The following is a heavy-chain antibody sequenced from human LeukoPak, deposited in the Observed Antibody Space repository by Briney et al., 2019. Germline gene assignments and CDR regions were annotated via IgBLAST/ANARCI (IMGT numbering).Heavy chain of an antibody. D-gene: IGHD2-8*02. CDR3: ARQLGYCAAGTCYFDS. CDR2: LSSGRSP. CDR1: GFAISTYA. J-gene: IGHJ4*01. V-gene: IGHV3-69-1*01. Sequence: PGGSLRLSCAASGFAISTYAMAWVGQAPGKGLEWISSLSSGRSPSYSDSLEGRLTMSSDNARNTLYLQMDNLRGEDTAMYYCARQLGYCAAGTCYFDSWGHGTQVTVSS.